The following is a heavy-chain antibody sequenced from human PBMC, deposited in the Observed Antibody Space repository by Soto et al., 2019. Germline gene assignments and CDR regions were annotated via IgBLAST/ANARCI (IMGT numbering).Heavy chain of an antibody. Sequence: PGGSLRLSCVASGFSITSFAMSWVRQAPGKGLEWASAISARGGSTYADSVKGRFTISRDNSKNTLYLQMNSLRVEDTAVYYCAKVLSSGSYSGALEYWGQGALVTVSS. CDR2: ISARGGST. J-gene: IGHJ4*02. D-gene: IGHD1-26*01. CDR1: GFSITSFA. CDR3: AKVLSSGSYSGALEY. V-gene: IGHV3-23*01.